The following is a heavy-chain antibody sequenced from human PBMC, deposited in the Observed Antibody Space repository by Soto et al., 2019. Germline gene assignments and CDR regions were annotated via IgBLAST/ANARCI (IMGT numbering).Heavy chain of an antibody. D-gene: IGHD3-22*01. CDR2: INRDGSST. CDR1: GFTFINYW. J-gene: IGHJ3*02. V-gene: IGHV3-74*03. CDR3: AKGGYYSYDAFDM. Sequence: EVQLVESGGGSVQPGGSLRLSCAASGFTFINYWTHWVRQAPGKGLVWVSRINRDGSSTTYADSVKGRFTISRDNAKNTLELQMNSLRAEDTAVYYCAKGGYYSYDAFDMWGQGTMVTVSS.